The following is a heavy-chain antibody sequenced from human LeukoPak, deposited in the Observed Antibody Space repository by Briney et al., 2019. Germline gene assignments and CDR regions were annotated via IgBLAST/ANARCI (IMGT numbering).Heavy chain of an antibody. CDR1: GGSISSGLYS. D-gene: IGHD2-2*01. CDR3: ARLQYCSGTSCYWFDP. CDR2: IYHTGST. J-gene: IGHJ5*02. V-gene: IGHV4-30-2*01. Sequence: SETLSLTCDVSGGSISSGLYSWSWIRQPLGKGPEWIGYIYHTGSTYYNPSLKSRVTISVDTSKNQFSLRLSSVTAADTAVYYCARLQYCSGTSCYWFDPWGQGTLVTVSS.